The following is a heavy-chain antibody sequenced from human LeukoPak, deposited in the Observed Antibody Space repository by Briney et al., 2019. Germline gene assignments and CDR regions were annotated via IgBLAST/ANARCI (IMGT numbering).Heavy chain of an antibody. Sequence: GESLKISCKASGYTFTSYGISWVRQAPGQGLEWMGWISVYNGNTNYAQNLQGGVTMTTDTSTSTAYMELRSLRSDDTAVYYCARVQRGYTYGNVDYWGQGTLVTVSS. V-gene: IGHV1-18*01. CDR1: GYTFTSYG. D-gene: IGHD5-18*01. CDR3: ARVQRGYTYGNVDY. J-gene: IGHJ4*02. CDR2: ISVYNGNT.